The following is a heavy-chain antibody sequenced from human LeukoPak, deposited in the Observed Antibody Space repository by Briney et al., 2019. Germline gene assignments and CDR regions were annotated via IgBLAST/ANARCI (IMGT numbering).Heavy chain of an antibody. V-gene: IGHV1-8*01. J-gene: IGHJ5*02. CDR2: MNPNSGNT. CDR3: AGHGSVRSPLGP. D-gene: IGHD3-10*01. Sequence: ASVKVSCKASGYTFTSYDINWVRQATGQGLEWMGWMNPNSGNTGYAQKFQGRVTMTRNTSISTAYMELSSLRSEDTAVYYCAGHGSVRSPLGPWGQGTLVTVSS. CDR1: GYTFTSYD.